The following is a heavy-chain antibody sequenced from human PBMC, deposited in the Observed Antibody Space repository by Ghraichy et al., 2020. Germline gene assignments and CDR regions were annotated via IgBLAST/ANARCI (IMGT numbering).Heavy chain of an antibody. D-gene: IGHD3-9*01. CDR2: IYWDDDK. J-gene: IGHJ4*02. CDR3: AHRPSGKMSDWSFAYFDY. V-gene: IGHV2-5*02. Sequence: SGPTLVKPTQTLKLTCTFSGFSFSTSNVGVGWISQPPGKALEWLALIYWDDDKRYSPSLKSRLTITKDTSRNQVVLTMTNVDPVDTATYYCAHRPSGKMSDWSFAYFDYWGQGTLVTVSS. CDR1: GFSFSTSNVG.